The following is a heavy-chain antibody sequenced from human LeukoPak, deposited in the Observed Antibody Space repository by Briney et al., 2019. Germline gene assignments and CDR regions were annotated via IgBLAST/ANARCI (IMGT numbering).Heavy chain of an antibody. V-gene: IGHV1-2*02. CDR1: GYTFTGYY. D-gene: IGHD2-8*01. Sequence: GASVKVSCRASGYTFTGYYMHWVRQAPGQGLEWMGWINPNSCDTNYAQKFQGRVTMTRDTSISTAYMALSRLTSDDTAVYYCARQINGYFDYWGQGTLVTVSS. J-gene: IGHJ4*02. CDR2: INPNSCDT. CDR3: ARQINGYFDY.